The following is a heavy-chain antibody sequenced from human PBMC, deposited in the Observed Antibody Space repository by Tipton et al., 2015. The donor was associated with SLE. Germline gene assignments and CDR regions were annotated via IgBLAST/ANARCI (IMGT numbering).Heavy chain of an antibody. CDR1: GFSISSGYY. V-gene: IGHV4-61*02. J-gene: IGHJ4*02. CDR2: IYTSGST. D-gene: IGHD3-22*01. Sequence: TLSLTCVVSGFSISSGYYWGWVRQPPGKGLEWIGPIYTSGSTNYNPPLKSRVTISVDTSKNQFSLKLSSVTAADTALYYCARGTNYDSSGYYSYWGQGTLVTVSS. CDR3: ARGTNYDSSGYYSY.